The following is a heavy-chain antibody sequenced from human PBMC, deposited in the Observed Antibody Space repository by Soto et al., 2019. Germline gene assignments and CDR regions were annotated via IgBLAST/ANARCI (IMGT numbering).Heavy chain of an antibody. V-gene: IGHV3-23*01. CDR3: AKDRLAGNFDY. CDR1: GFTFNNYA. J-gene: IGHJ4*02. Sequence: PGGSLRLSCAASGFTFNNYAMNWVRQAPGKGLEWVATISATGGGTYYADSVKGRFTISRDNSKNTLYLQMNGLRVEDTAVYYCAKDRLAGNFDYWGQGTQVTVSS. CDR2: ISATGGGT.